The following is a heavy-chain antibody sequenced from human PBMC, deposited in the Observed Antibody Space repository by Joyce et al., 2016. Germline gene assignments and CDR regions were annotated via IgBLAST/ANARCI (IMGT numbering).Heavy chain of an antibody. CDR3: SRDDDDPFDY. Sequence: EVQLVETGGALVQPGGSLRLSCEGSGFIFRYCRLHWVRQGPGKSAVWIAYINKDGSSTLYAESVKGRFSVSRDNTKNMLFLEMKSLRAEDTAVYYCSRDDDDPFDYWGRGTLVTVAS. CDR2: INKDGSST. V-gene: IGHV3-74*01. D-gene: IGHD3-3*01. CDR1: GFIFRYCR. J-gene: IGHJ4*02.